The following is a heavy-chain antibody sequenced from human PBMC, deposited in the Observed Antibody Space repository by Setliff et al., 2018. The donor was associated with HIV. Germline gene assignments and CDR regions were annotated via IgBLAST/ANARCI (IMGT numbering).Heavy chain of an antibody. D-gene: IGHD6-19*01. V-gene: IGHV1-2*06. CDR1: GYKFTGHH. CDR2: INPNMGDT. CDR3: ARDSGMAVVGTWRRLDP. Sequence: VASVKVSCKASGYKFTGHHIQWMRQAPGQGLEWMGRINPNMGDTQYAQKFQGRIIMTRDTSINTAYMEVSWLTSDDTAVYYCARDSGMAVVGTWRRLDPWGQGTLVTVSS. J-gene: IGHJ5*02.